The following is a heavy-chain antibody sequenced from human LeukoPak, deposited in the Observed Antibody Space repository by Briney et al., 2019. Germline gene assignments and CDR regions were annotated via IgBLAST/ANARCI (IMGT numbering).Heavy chain of an antibody. CDR2: IYYSGST. CDR1: GGSISSYY. J-gene: IGHJ4*02. CDR3: ARDDSSSWYFFDY. Sequence: SETLSLTCTVSGGSISSYYWSWIRQPPGKGLEWIGYIYYSGSTNYNPSPKSRVTISVDTSKNQFSLKLSSVTAADTAVYYCARDDSSSWYFFDYWGQGTLVTVSS. D-gene: IGHD6-13*01. V-gene: IGHV4-59*01.